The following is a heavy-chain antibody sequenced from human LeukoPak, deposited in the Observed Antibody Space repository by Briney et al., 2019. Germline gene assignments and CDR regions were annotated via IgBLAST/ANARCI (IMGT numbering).Heavy chain of an antibody. CDR2: FDPEDGET. V-gene: IGHV1-24*01. J-gene: IGHJ6*02. Sequence: ASVKVSCKVSGYTLTELSMHWVGQAPGKGLEWMGGFDPEDGETIYAQKFQGRVTMTEDTSTDTAYMELSSLRSEDTAVYYCATKNPDCSSTSCYYYYGMDVWGQGTTVTVSS. CDR1: GYTLTELS. D-gene: IGHD2-2*01. CDR3: ATKNPDCSSTSCYYYYGMDV.